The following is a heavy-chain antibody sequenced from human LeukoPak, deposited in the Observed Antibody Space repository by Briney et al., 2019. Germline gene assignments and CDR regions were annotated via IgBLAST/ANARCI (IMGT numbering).Heavy chain of an antibody. V-gene: IGHV1-69*13. CDR2: IIPIFGTA. CDR3: ARGTSSSWYSHAFDI. Sequence: ASVKVSCKASGGTFSSYAISWVRQAPGQGLEWMGGIIPIFGTANYAQKFQGRVTITADESTSTAYMELSSLRSEDTAVYYCARGTSSSWYSHAFDIWGQGTMVTVSS. J-gene: IGHJ3*02. CDR1: GGTFSSYA. D-gene: IGHD6-13*01.